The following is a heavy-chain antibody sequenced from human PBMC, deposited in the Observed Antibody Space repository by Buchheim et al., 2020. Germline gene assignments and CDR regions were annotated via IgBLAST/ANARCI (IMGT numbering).Heavy chain of an antibody. V-gene: IGHV1-46*01. J-gene: IGHJ4*02. CDR3: ARDTAAHPVTTGVIDY. CDR1: GYTFTSYY. D-gene: IGHD4-23*01. Sequence: QVQLVQSGAEVKKPGASVKVSCKASGYTFTSYYMHWVRQAPGQGLEWMGIINPSGCSTSYAQKFQGTVTMTRDPSPSTLCMELSSLRSEDTAVYYCARDTAAHPVTTGVIDYWGQGTL. CDR2: INPSGCST.